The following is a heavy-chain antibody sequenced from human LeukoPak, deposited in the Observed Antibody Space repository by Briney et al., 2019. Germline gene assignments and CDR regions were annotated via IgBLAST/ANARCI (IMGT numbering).Heavy chain of an antibody. CDR3: ARDLHWNSFRDDAFDI. CDR1: GGTFSSYA. D-gene: IGHD1/OR15-1a*01. J-gene: IGHJ3*02. Sequence: ASVKVSCTASGGTFSSYAISWVRQAPGQGLEWMGGIIPIFGTANYAQKFQGRVTITTDESTSTAYMELSSLRSEDTAVYYCARDLHWNSFRDDAFDIWGQGTMVTVSS. CDR2: IIPIFGTA. V-gene: IGHV1-69*05.